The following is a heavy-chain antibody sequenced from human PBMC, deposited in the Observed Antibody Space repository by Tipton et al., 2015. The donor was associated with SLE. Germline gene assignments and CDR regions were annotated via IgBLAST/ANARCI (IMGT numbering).Heavy chain of an antibody. V-gene: IGHV4-59*04. CDR2: IFYSGTT. CDR3: AKNSGSYYFDD. D-gene: IGHD3-10*01. J-gene: IGHJ4*02. CDR1: GGSISSHY. Sequence: TLSLTCTVSGGSISSHYWSWIRQPPGKGLEWIGYIFYSGTTYYNPSLKSRVTMSVDTSKNQFSLKLSSVTAADTAVYYCAKNSGSYYFDDWGQGTLVTVSS.